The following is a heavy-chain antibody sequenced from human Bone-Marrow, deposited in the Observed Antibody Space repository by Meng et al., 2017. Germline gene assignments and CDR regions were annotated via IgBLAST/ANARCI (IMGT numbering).Heavy chain of an antibody. CDR1: GFTFSNAY. Sequence: DVLLVESGGGLVKPGGYLRLSCEGSGFTFSNAYMTWVRQVPGKRLEWVGRIKSKPDGETIDYAAPVKGRFTISRDDSKNTVYLQMNSLKTEDTAVYYCSGHIDYWGQGTLVTVSS. V-gene: IGHV3-15*01. CDR2: IKSKPDGETI. D-gene: IGHD5-12*01. J-gene: IGHJ4*02. CDR3: SGHIDY.